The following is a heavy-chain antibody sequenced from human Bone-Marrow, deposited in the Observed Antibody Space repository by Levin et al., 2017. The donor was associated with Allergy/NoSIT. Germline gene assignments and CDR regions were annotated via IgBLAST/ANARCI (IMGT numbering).Heavy chain of an antibody. Sequence: ASVKVSCKASGYTFGSFDINWVRQATGQGREWMGWMNPHTGNSDFVQKFQGRVSMTRNTSINTAYMELNSPRSDDSAVYYCARGNTRNKGGYYYYGLDVWGQGTTVTVSS. CDR2: MNPHTGNS. J-gene: IGHJ6*02. V-gene: IGHV1-8*01. CDR3: ARGNTRNKGGYYYYGLDV. CDR1: GYTFGSFD. D-gene: IGHD2-2*01.